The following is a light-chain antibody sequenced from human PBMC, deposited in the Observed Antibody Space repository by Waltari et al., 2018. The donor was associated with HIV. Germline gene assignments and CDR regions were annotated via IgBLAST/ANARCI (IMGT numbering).Light chain of an antibody. Sequence: QSVLTQPPSASGTPGQRVTTSCSGSRPHLASNTQNWHQQLPGTAPKHLIYSNNQRPSGVPDRFSGSKSGTSASLAISGLQSEDEADYYCAAWDDSLNGAYVFGTGTXVTVL. V-gene: IGLV1-44*01. CDR2: SNN. J-gene: IGLJ1*01. CDR3: AAWDDSLNGAYV. CDR1: RPHLASNT.